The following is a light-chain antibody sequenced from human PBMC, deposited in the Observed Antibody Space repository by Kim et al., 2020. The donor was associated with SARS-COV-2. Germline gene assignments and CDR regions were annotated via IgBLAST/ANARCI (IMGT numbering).Light chain of an antibody. CDR3: QQSYSTPYT. J-gene: IGKJ2*01. CDR1: QTISIY. Sequence: SASVGDRVPITCRASQTISIYLNWYQQKPGKAPKLLIHAASSLQSGVPSRFSGSGSGTDFALTISSLQREDFATYYCQQSYSTPYTFGQGTKLEI. CDR2: AAS. V-gene: IGKV1-39*01.